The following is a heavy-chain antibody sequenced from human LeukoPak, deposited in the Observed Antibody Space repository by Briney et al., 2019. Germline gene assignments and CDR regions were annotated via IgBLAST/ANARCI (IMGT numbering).Heavy chain of an antibody. V-gene: IGHV3-23*01. CDR1: GFTFSSYA. D-gene: IGHD3-22*01. J-gene: IGHJ4*02. Sequence: GGSLRLSCAASGFTFSSYAMSWVRQAPGKGLEWVSAISGSGGSTYYADSVKGRFTISRDNSKNTLYLQMNSLRAEDTAVYYCAKDVPFDYYDSSGPSLTDYWGQGTLVTVSS. CDR2: ISGSGGST. CDR3: AKDVPFDYYDSSGPSLTDY.